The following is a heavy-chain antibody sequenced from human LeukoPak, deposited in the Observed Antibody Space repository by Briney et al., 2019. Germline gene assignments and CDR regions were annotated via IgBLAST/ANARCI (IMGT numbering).Heavy chain of an antibody. CDR3: ARGRYGEYPPGVFDY. D-gene: IGHD4-17*01. J-gene: IGHJ4*02. V-gene: IGHV3-21*01. Sequence: GGALRLSCAASRFTFRSYSLNWVRPAPGKGLEWVSSISSSSSYIYYADSVKGRFTISRDNAKNSLYLQMNSLRAEDTAVYYCARGRYGEYPPGVFDYWGQGTLVTVSS. CDR2: ISSSSSYI. CDR1: RFTFRSYS.